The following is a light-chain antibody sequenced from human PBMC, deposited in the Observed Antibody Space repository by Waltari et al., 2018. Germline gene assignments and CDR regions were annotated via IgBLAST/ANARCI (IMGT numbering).Light chain of an antibody. CDR1: QSVSSF. J-gene: IGKJ4*01. Sequence: EIVLTQSPATLSLSPGERGTLSCRTSQSVSSFLTWFQQKPGQAPRLLIYDASKRATGIPARFSGSGSGTDFTLIISSLEPEDFAVYYCQQRSNWPLTFGGGTKVEFK. CDR3: QQRSNWPLT. V-gene: IGKV3-11*01. CDR2: DAS.